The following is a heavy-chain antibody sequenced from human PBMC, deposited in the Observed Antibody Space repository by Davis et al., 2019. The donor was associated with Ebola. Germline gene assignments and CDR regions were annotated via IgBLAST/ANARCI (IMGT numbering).Heavy chain of an antibody. CDR1: VITFSSYA. Sequence: GESLKISCADSVITFSSYAMTWVRQAPGKGLEWVSAISGSGGTTYYAGSVKGRFTISRDNSKKTLYLQMNSLRAEDTAVYYCAKSGLSFGVVKYHYGMDVWGKETTVTVSS. J-gene: IGHJ6*04. D-gene: IGHD3-3*01. V-gene: IGHV3-23*01. CDR3: AKSGLSFGVVKYHYGMDV. CDR2: ISGSGGTT.